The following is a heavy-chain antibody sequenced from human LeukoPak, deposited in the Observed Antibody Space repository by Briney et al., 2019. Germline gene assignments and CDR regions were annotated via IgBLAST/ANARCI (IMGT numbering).Heavy chain of an antibody. V-gene: IGHV3-7*03. D-gene: IGHD2-15*01. CDR2: IKQDGSEK. J-gene: IGHJ4*02. CDR3: ARDIRSGQGGFDY. CDR1: GFTFSSYW. Sequence: GGSLRLSCAASGFTFSSYWMSWVRQAPGKGLEWVANIKQDGSEKYYVDSVKGRFTISRDNAKNSLYLQMNSLRAEDTAMYYCARDIRSGQGGFDYWGQGTLVTVSS.